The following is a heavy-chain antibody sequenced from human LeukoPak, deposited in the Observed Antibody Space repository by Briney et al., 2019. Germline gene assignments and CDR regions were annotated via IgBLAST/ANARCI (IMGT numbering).Heavy chain of an antibody. D-gene: IGHD1-26*01. CDR3: AKLGPLGATTNFDY. Sequence: GGSLRLSCAASGFTFSIYAMICVRQAPGKGLEGVSAISGRGGTTYYADSVKGRFTSSRDSSKTTPSLYMTRLRAEATAVYSCAKLGPLGATTNFDYWGQGTLVTVSS. V-gene: IGHV3-23*01. CDR2: ISGRGGTT. J-gene: IGHJ4*02. CDR1: GFTFSIYA.